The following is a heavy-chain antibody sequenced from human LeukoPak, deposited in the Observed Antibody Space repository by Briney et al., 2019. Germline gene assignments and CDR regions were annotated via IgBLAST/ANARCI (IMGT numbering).Heavy chain of an antibody. Sequence: ASVKVSCKASGYTFTGYYMHWVRQAPGQGLEWMGRINPNSGGTNYAQKFQGRVTMTRDTSISTAYMELSRLRSDDTAVYYCARDPDVYYDSSGYYGHWGQGTLVTVSS. V-gene: IGHV1-2*06. CDR1: GYTFTGYY. CDR3: ARDPDVYYDSSGYYGH. D-gene: IGHD3-22*01. J-gene: IGHJ4*02. CDR2: INPNSGGT.